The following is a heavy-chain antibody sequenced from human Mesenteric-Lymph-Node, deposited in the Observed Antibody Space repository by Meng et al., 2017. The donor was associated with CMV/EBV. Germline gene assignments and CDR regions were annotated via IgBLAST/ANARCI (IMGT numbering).Heavy chain of an antibody. V-gene: IGHV4-34*01. CDR2: IYYSGST. CDR1: GGSFSGYY. J-gene: IGHJ5*02. D-gene: IGHD2-15*01. CDR3: ARLGIVVVAASWFDP. Sequence: SETLSLTCAVYGGSFSGYYWSWIRQPPGKGLEWIGSIYYSGSTYYNPSLKSRVTISVDTSKNQFSLKLSSVTAADTAVYYCARLGIVVVAASWFDPWGQGTLVTVSS.